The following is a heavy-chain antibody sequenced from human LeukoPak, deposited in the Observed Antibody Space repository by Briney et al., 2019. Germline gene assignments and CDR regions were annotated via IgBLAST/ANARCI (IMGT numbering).Heavy chain of an antibody. CDR1: GGTFSSYA. CDR3: ASDRVVVVPAATVGSRGQLSIDY. CDR2: IIPIFGTA. Sequence: SVKASCKASGGTFSSYAISWVRQAPGQGLEWMGGIIPIFGTANYAQKFQGRVTITADETTSTAYMELSSLRSEDTAVSYCASDRVVVVPAATVGSRGQLSIDYWGQGALVTVSS. J-gene: IGHJ4*02. D-gene: IGHD2-2*01. V-gene: IGHV1-69*13.